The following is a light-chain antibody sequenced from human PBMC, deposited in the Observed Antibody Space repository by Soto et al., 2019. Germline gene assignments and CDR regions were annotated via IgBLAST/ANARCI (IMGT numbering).Light chain of an antibody. V-gene: IGKV3-20*01. J-gene: IGKJ1*01. CDR3: QQYGSSPET. CDR1: QSVSNF. Sequence: EIVLTQSPATLSLSPGERATLSCRASQSVSNFLAWYKQKPGQAPRLLIYDASNRATGIPVRFSGSGSGTEFTLTISRLEPEDFAVYYCQQYGSSPETFGQGTKVDIK. CDR2: DAS.